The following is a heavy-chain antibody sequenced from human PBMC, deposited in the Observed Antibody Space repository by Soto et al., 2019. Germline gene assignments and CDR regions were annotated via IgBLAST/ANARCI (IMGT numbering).Heavy chain of an antibody. D-gene: IGHD3-16*01. V-gene: IGHV3-74*01. CDR1: GFTFSSYW. J-gene: IGHJ4*02. CDR2: LNSDGSRI. CDR3: EIEGGGAEQN. Sequence: EVQLVESGGGLVQPGGSLTLSCAASGFTFSSYWAHWVRQAPGKGLVWVSRLNSDGSRIAYADSVKGRFTISRDNEKNTRCEKRNGQRDGDGAVHSGEIEGGGAEQNCGGGGLVPVP.